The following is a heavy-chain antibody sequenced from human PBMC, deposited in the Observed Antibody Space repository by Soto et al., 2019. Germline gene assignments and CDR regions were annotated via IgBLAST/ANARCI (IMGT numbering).Heavy chain of an antibody. Sequence: GASVKVSCKTSGFMFTSSAVQWVRQALGQRLEWIGWLVVGSGNTHYAQHFQERVTLTRDMSTGTAYMELSSLRSEDTAIYYCATRITVFGLLIPPFDPWGQGTQVTVSS. V-gene: IGHV1-58*01. CDR1: GFMFTSSA. CDR2: LVVGSGNT. J-gene: IGHJ5*02. CDR3: ATRITVFGLLIPPFDP. D-gene: IGHD3-3*01.